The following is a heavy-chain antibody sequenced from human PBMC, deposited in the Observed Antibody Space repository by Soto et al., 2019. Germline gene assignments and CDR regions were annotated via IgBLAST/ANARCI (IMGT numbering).Heavy chain of an antibody. CDR1: GFTFSSYA. V-gene: IGHV3-30-3*01. D-gene: IGHD6-19*01. CDR2: ISYDGSNK. Sequence: QVQLVESGGGVVQPGRSLRLSCAASGFTFSSYAMHWVRQAPGKGLEWVAVISYDGSNKYYADSVKGRFTISRDNSKNTLYLQMNSLRAEDTAVYYCARDRGSGWQDLSRGEFDYWGQGTLVTVSS. J-gene: IGHJ4*02. CDR3: ARDRGSGWQDLSRGEFDY.